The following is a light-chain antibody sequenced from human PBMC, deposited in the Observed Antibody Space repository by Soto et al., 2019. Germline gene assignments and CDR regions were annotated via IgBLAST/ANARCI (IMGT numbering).Light chain of an antibody. CDR2: DDN. CDR3: GSWDSSLSDYV. Sequence: QSVLTHPPSVSSAPGHKVTISCSGSSSNIGGNSVSWYQQLPGTAPKLLIYDDNKRPSGIPDRFSGSKSGTSATLGITGLQTGDEADYYCGSWDSSLSDYVFGTGTKVTVL. J-gene: IGLJ1*01. CDR1: SSNIGGNS. V-gene: IGLV1-51*01.